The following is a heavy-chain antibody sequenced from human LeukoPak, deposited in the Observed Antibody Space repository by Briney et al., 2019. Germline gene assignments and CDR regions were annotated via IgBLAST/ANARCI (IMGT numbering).Heavy chain of an antibody. CDR1: GFSFSSYG. Sequence: GGSLRLSCAASGFSFSSYGMHWVRQAPGKGLEWVAFIRNDGNNIRYADSVKGRFTISRDNSKNTLYLQMNSLKSEDTAVYYCAKRDTSGWPPVGLGYWGQGTLVTVSS. J-gene: IGHJ4*02. CDR3: AKRDTSGWPPVGLGY. CDR2: IRNDGNNI. V-gene: IGHV3-30*02. D-gene: IGHD6-19*01.